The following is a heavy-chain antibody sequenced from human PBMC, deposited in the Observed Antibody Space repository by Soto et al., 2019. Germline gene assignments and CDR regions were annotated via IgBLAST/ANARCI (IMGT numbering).Heavy chain of an antibody. V-gene: IGHV1-69*13. J-gene: IGHJ4*02. Sequence: SVKVSCKASGGTFSNYAINWVRQAPGQGLEWMGGIIPIFGTANYAQKFQGRVTITADESTSTAYLDLSSLRSEDTAVYYCARPVEMATISRSYLFYWGQGTMVTVYS. CDR1: GGTFSNYA. D-gene: IGHD5-12*01. CDR3: ARPVEMATISRSYLFY. CDR2: IIPIFGTA.